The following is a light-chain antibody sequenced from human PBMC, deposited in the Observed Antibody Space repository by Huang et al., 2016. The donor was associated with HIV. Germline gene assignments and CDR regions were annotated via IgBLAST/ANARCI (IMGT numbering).Light chain of an antibody. CDR1: QTISGY. J-gene: IGKJ1*01. CDR2: GAS. V-gene: IGKV1-39*01. CDR3: QQSYSSPPT. Sequence: DIQLTQSPSSLSASLGDRVTITCRASQTISGYLHWYQQRPGKAPQILIVGASSLHSGVPSRVSGSGSGTDFTLTVSDMQPEDFGTYYYQQSYSSPPTFGQGTKVEIK.